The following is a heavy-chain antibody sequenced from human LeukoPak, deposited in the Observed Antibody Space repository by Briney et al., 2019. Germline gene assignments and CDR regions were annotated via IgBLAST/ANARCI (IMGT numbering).Heavy chain of an antibody. CDR2: INPSGGST. D-gene: IGHD5-18*01. CDR3: ARRARYGPAYFDY. CDR1: GYTFTSYY. J-gene: IGHJ4*02. V-gene: IGHV1-46*01. Sequence: GASVKGSCKASGYTFTSYYMHWVRQAPGQGHEWMGIINPSGGSTSYAQKFQGRVTMTRDTSTSTVYMELSRLRSEDTAVYYCARRARYGPAYFDYWGQGTLVTVSS.